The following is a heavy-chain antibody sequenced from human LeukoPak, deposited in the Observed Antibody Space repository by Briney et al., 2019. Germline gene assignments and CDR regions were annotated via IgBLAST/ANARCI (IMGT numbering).Heavy chain of an antibody. V-gene: IGHV1-46*01. D-gene: IGHD3-22*01. Sequence: ASVKVSCKASGYTFTSYYMHWVRQAPGQGLEWMGIINPSGGSTSYAQKFQGRVTMTRDTSTSTVYMELSSLRSEDTAVYYCARGASYYYDSSAYSRDAFDIWGQGTMVTVSS. CDR2: INPSGGST. CDR1: GYTFTSYY. J-gene: IGHJ3*02. CDR3: ARGASYYYDSSAYSRDAFDI.